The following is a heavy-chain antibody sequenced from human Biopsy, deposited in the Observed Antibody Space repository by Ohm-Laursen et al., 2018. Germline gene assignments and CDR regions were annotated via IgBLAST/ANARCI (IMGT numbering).Heavy chain of an antibody. CDR2: ISHTGYT. CDR1: GGSFTGHY. J-gene: IGHJ1*01. D-gene: IGHD4-23*01. CDR3: ARGSNEYGGLYFPH. V-gene: IGHV4-59*11. Sequence: TLSLTCIVSGGSFTGHYWTWIRQPPGKGLEWIGHISHTGYTSYKSSLKSRVTIPLDTSRKHFSLRLTSLAAADTAVYYCARGSNEYGGLYFPHWGQGTLVTVSS.